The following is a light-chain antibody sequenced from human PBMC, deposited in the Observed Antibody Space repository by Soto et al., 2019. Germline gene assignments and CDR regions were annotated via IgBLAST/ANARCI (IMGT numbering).Light chain of an antibody. Sequence: ENVLTQSPGTLSLSPGERATLSCRASQSVSTPYLAWYQQKPGQAPRLLIYGTSSRASGIPERFSGSGSGTDFTLTISRLEPEDFAVYYCQQYGSSLWTFGQGTKVEIK. CDR2: GTS. J-gene: IGKJ1*01. V-gene: IGKV3-20*01. CDR3: QQYGSSLWT. CDR1: QSVSTPY.